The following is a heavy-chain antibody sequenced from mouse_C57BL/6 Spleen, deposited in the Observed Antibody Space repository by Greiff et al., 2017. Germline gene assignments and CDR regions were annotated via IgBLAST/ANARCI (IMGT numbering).Heavy chain of an antibody. D-gene: IGHD1-1*01. Sequence: VKLQESGPGLVQPSQSLSITCTVSGFSLTSYGVHWVRQSPGKGLEWLGVIWRGGSTDYNAAFMSRLSITKDNSKSQVFFKMNSLQADDTAIYYCATYGSSYVGYFDVWGTGTTVTVSS. CDR1: GFSLTSYG. CDR3: ATYGSSYVGYFDV. J-gene: IGHJ1*03. V-gene: IGHV2-5*01. CDR2: IWRGGST.